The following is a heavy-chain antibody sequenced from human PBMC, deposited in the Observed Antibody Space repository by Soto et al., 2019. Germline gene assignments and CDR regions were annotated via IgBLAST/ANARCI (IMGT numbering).Heavy chain of an antibody. CDR2: IYYSGST. CDR1: GGSISSGDYY. Sequence: QVQLQESGPGLVKPSQTLSLTCTVSGGSISSGDYYWSWIRQSPVKGLEWIGYIYYSGSTYYNPYLKSRVTISVDTSKNQLSLRLSSVTAADTAVYYCARGGSYYDSWGQGTMVTVSS. J-gene: IGHJ3*01. CDR3: ARGGSYYDS. D-gene: IGHD3-22*01. V-gene: IGHV4-30-4*01.